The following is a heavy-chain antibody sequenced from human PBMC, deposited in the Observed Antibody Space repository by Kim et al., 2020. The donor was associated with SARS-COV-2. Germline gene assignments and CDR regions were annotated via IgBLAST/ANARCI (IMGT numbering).Heavy chain of an antibody. V-gene: IGHV3-30*18. CDR1: GFTFSSYG. J-gene: IGHJ4*02. D-gene: IGHD3-22*01. CDR2: ISYDGSNK. Sequence: GGSLRLSCAASGFTFSSYGMHWVRQAPGKGLEWVAVISYDGSNKYYADSVKGRFTISRDNSKNTLYLQMNSLRAEDTAVYYCAKDEIVVVKSGLGYWGQGTLVTVSS. CDR3: AKDEIVVVKSGLGY.